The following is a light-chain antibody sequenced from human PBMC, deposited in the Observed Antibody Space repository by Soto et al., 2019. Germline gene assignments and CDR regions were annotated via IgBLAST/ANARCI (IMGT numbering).Light chain of an antibody. CDR2: DVT. Sequence: QSALTQPRSVSGSPGQSVTISCTRTSGDVGYYNYVSWYQQHPGKAPKVMIYDVTERPSGVPDRFSGSKSGNTASLTISGLQAEDEADYYCCSYAGTPRYVLGTGTKLTVL. CDR1: SGDVGYYNY. V-gene: IGLV2-11*01. J-gene: IGLJ1*01. CDR3: CSYAGTPRYV.